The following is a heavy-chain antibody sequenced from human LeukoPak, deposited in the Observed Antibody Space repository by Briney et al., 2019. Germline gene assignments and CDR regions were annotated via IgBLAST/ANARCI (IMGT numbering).Heavy chain of an antibody. CDR3: ARGLYLSAFDI. V-gene: IGHV1-69*06. D-gene: IGHD3-10*01. J-gene: IGHJ3*02. Sequence: SVKVSCKASGGTFISYAISWVRQAPGQGLEWMGGIIPIFGTANYAQKFQGRVTITADKSTSTAYMELSSLRAEDTAVYYCARGLYLSAFDIWGQGTMVTVSS. CDR1: GGTFISYA. CDR2: IIPIFGTA.